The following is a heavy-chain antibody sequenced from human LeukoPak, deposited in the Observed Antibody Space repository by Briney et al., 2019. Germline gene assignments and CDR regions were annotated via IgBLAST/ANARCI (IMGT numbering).Heavy chain of an antibody. CDR1: GYTFTGYY. V-gene: IGHV1-2*06. CDR2: INPNSGGT. D-gene: IGHD3-22*01. J-gene: IGHJ4*02. CDR3: ARKYYDSSGYYYYPFDY. Sequence: ASVKVSCKASGYTFTGYYMHWVRQAPGQGLEWMGRINPNSGGTNYAQKFQGRVTMTRDTSISTAYMELSRLRSDDTAVYYCARKYYDSSGYYYYPFDYWGQGTPVTVSS.